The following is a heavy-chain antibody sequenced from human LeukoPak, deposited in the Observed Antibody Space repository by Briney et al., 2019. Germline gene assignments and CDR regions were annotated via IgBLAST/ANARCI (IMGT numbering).Heavy chain of an antibody. D-gene: IGHD1-1*01. Sequence: ASVKVSCKASEYTFAKYFIHWVRQPPGQGRECVGVINLDGGGTTYTQKFQGRVPMTRDTSTSTVYMELTSLRSEDTAVYYCARDHRDVSEGYTSGYFDYWGQGTLVTVSS. J-gene: IGHJ4*02. CDR3: ARDHRDVSEGYTSGYFDY. V-gene: IGHV1-46*01. CDR2: INLDGGGT. CDR1: EYTFAKYF.